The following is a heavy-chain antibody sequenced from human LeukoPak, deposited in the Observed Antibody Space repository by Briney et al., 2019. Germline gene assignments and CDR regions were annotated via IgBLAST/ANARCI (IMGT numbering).Heavy chain of an antibody. CDR3: ARHLGMSTMDY. J-gene: IGHJ4*02. Sequence: SETLSLTCTVSGGSISSSNKYWGWIRQSPGKGLEWIGNFFYSGSTYYNSSLKSRVTISVDTSKNQFSLNLRSVTAADTAVYYCARHLGMSTMDYWGQGTLVTVSS. V-gene: IGHV4-39*01. CDR1: GGSISSSNKY. CDR2: FFYSGST. D-gene: IGHD5/OR15-5a*01.